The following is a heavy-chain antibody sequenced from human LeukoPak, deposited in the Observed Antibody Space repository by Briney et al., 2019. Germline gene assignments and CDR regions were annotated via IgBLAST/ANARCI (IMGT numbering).Heavy chain of an antibody. CDR1: GYSFTNYW. D-gene: IGHD5-12*01. CDR3: ARLGYSGSFDY. Sequence: GESLKISCKGSGYSFTNYWIGWVRQMPGRGLEWMGIIYPGDSDTRYRPSFQGLVTMPADKSISTAYLQWSSLKASDTAMYYCARLGYSGSFDYWGQGTLVTVSS. CDR2: IYPGDSDT. V-gene: IGHV5-51*01. J-gene: IGHJ4*02.